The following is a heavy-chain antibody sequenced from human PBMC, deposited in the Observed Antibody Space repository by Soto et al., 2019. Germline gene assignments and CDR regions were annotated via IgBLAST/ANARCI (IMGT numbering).Heavy chain of an antibody. V-gene: IGHV4-31*03. D-gene: IGHD3-22*01. Sequence: PSETLSLTCTVSGGSISSGGYYWSWIRQHPGKGLEWSGYIYYSRSTYYNPSLKSRVTISEDTSKNQFSLKLSTVTAADTDVYYCARIRTYYYESSGYYDYWGQGTLVTVSS. CDR3: ARIRTYYYESSGYYDY. CDR1: GGSISSGGYY. J-gene: IGHJ4*02. CDR2: IYYSRST.